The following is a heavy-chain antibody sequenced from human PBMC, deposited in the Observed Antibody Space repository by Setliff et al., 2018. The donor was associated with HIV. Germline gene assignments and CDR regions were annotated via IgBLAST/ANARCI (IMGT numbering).Heavy chain of an antibody. Sequence: GGSLRLSCAASGFTFSDFWMYWVRQAPGKGLEWVANISPEGDKKYYVGSVKGRFTSSRDNAKSSLFLQMSGLRPEDTAVYYCARDWDRTPGYMDVWGKGTTVTVSS. D-gene: IGHD1-26*01. V-gene: IGHV3-7*03. J-gene: IGHJ6*03. CDR2: ISPEGDKK. CDR3: ARDWDRTPGYMDV. CDR1: GFTFSDFW.